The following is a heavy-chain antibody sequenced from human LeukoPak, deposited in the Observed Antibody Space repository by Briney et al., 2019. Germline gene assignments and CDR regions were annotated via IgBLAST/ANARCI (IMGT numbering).Heavy chain of an antibody. D-gene: IGHD5-18*01. CDR3: ARLRYGGFDP. CDR1: GFTFTSYW. V-gene: IGHV3-7*01. J-gene: IGHJ5*02. CDR2: IKYERSEK. Sequence: GGSLRLSCTASGFTFTSYWMSWVRQAPGKGLEWVANIKYERSEKYYVDSVKGRFTISRDNAKNALYLQMNSLRAEDTAVYYCARLRYGGFDPWGQGTLVTVSS.